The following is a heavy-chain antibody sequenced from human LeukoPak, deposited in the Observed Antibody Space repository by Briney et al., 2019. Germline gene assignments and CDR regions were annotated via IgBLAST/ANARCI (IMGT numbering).Heavy chain of an antibody. D-gene: IGHD5-18*01. CDR1: GFTFSSYG. Sequence: PGGSLRLSCAASGFTFSSYGMHWVLQAPGKGLEWVAFIRYDGSNKYYADSVKGRFTISRDNSKNTLYLQMNSLRAEDTAVYYCAKVAPGYTYGAHFDYWGQGTLVTVSS. CDR2: IRYDGSNK. J-gene: IGHJ4*02. V-gene: IGHV3-30*02. CDR3: AKVAPGYTYGAHFDY.